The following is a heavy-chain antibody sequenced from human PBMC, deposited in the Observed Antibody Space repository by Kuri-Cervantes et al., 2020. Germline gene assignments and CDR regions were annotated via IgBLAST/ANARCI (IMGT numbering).Heavy chain of an antibody. CDR3: ARVNSRLLWAFDY. CDR2: IIPIFGTA. Sequence: SVKVSCKASGGTFSSYAISWVRQAPGQGLEWMGGIIPIFGTANYAQKFQGRVTITADESTSTAYMELSSLRSEDTAVYYCARVNSRLLWAFDYWGQGTLVTVSS. D-gene: IGHD2/OR15-2a*01. V-gene: IGHV1-69*13. J-gene: IGHJ4*02. CDR1: GGTFSSYA.